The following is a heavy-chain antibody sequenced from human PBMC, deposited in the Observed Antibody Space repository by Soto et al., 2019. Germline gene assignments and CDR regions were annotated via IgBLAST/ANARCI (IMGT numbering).Heavy chain of an antibody. V-gene: IGHV3-21*01. CDR1: GFTFSSYS. J-gene: IGHJ6*02. CDR2: ISSSSSYI. D-gene: IGHD2-21*01. CDR3: ARVSVYSHGMDV. Sequence: EVQLVESGGGLVKPGGSLRLSCAAPGFTFSSYSMNWVRQAPGKGLEWVSSISSSSSYIYYADSVKGRFTISRDNAKNSLYLQMNSLRAEDTAVYYCARVSVYSHGMDVWGQGTTVTVPS.